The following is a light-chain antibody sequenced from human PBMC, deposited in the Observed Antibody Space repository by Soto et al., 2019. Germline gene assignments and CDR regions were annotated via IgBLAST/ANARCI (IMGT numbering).Light chain of an antibody. Sequence: DIQMTQSPSTLSASVGDRVTITRRASQSLNNDLAWYQQKPGKAPNLLIYDASTLERGVPSRFSGTGSGTEFTLAISSLQPDDFATYYCQQYHRSSVTYGQGTRLEIK. J-gene: IGKJ5*01. CDR3: QQYHRSSVT. CDR2: DAS. V-gene: IGKV1-5*01. CDR1: QSLNND.